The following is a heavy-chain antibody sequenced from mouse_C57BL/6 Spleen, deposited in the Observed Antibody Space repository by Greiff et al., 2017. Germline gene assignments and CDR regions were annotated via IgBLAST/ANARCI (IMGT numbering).Heavy chain of an antibody. CDR2: IDPENGDT. CDR1: GFNIKDDY. J-gene: IGHJ3*01. Sequence: EVQLQQSGAELVRPGASVKLSCTASGFNIKDDYMHWVKQRPEQGLEWIGWIDPENGDTEYASKFQGKATITADTSSNTAYLQLSSLTSEDTAVXYWTAGSGTVAYWGQGTRVTVSA. V-gene: IGHV14-4*01. CDR3: TAGSGTVAY. D-gene: IGHD3-2*02.